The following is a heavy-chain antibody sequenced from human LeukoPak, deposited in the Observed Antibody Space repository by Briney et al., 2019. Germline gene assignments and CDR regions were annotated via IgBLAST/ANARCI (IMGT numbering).Heavy chain of an antibody. J-gene: IGHJ4*02. D-gene: IGHD3-22*01. CDR1: GGSIRSYY. CDR2: IYYIGGT. Sequence: SETLSLTCTVSGGSIRSYYWSWIRQPPGKGLEWIGYIYYIGGTNYNPSLKSRVTISLDTSKNQFSLKLNSVPAADTAVYYCARRYDTSGRLDYWGQGTLVTVSS. V-gene: IGHV4-59*08. CDR3: ARRYDTSGRLDY.